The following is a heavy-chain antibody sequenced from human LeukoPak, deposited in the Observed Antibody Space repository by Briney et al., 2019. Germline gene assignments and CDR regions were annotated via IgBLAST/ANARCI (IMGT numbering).Heavy chain of an antibody. J-gene: IGHJ5*02. D-gene: IGHD3-10*01. CDR1: GFTFSSYS. Sequence: GGSLRLSCAASGFTFSSYSMNWVRQAPGKGLEWVSSISSSSSYIYYADSVKGRFTISRDNAKNSLYLQMNSLRAEDTAVYYCARDPLVRGVPNWFDPWGQGTLVTVSS. CDR2: ISSSSSYI. CDR3: ARDPLVRGVPNWFDP. V-gene: IGHV3-21*01.